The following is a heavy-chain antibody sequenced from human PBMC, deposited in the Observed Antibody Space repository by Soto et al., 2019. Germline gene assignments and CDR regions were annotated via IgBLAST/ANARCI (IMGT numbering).Heavy chain of an antibody. CDR3: ARIHSSSSSDMDV. CDR1: GDSVSSSSAA. CDR2: TYYRSKWYY. D-gene: IGHD6-6*01. V-gene: IGHV6-1*01. Sequence: PSQTLSLPCGISGDSVSSSSAACNLVRQSPSRGLEWLGRTYYRSKWYYGYAVSVKSRITINPDTSKNQFSLQLNSVTPEDTAVYYCARIHSSSSSDMDVWGQGTTVTVSS. J-gene: IGHJ6*02.